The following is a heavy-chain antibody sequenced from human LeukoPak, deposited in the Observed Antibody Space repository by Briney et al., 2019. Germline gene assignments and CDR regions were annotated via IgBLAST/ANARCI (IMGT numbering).Heavy chain of an antibody. V-gene: IGHV3-48*03. CDR1: GFTFSSYE. CDR3: ARDAGLRRNGYNPFDC. Sequence: PGGSLRLSCAASGFTFSSYEMNWVRQAPGKGLEWVSYISSSGSTIYYADSVKGRFTISRDNAKNSLYLQMNSLRAEDTALYYCARDAGLRRNGYNPFDCWGQGILVTVSS. CDR2: ISSSGSTI. D-gene: IGHD5-24*01. J-gene: IGHJ4*02.